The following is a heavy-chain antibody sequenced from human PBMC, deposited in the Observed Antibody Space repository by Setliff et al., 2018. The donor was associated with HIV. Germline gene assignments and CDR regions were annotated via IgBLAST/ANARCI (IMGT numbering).Heavy chain of an antibody. J-gene: IGHJ4*02. CDR2: IYYNGNT. D-gene: IGHD6-19*01. V-gene: IGHV4-59*08. CDR1: GGSITGYF. Sequence: PSETLSLTCTVSGGSITGYFWTWIRQSPGKGLEWIGYIYYNGNTNYNPTLNSRGTISVDTSKNHFSLKLNSVTAADTAVYYCARQGAVTGHSFDSWGQGALVTVSS. CDR3: ARQGAVTGHSFDS.